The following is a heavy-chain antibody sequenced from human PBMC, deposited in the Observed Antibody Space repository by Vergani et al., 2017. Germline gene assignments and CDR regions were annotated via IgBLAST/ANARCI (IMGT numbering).Heavy chain of an antibody. V-gene: IGHV3-66*01. CDR3: AKDYNIMGALHY. CDR1: GFTVSSNY. D-gene: IGHD3-22*01. Sequence: EVQLVESGGGLVQPGGSLRLSCAASGFTVSSNYMSWVRQAPGKGLEWVSGIYSGGSTYYADSVKGRFTISRDNSKNTLFLQLKTLRAEDTGVYYCAKDYNIMGALHYWGQGTLVAVSS. CDR2: IYSGGST. J-gene: IGHJ4*02.